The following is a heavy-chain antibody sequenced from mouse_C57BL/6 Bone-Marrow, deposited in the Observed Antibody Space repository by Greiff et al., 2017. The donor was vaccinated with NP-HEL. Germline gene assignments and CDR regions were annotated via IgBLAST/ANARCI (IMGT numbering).Heavy chain of an antibody. V-gene: IGHV1-82*01. J-gene: IGHJ1*03. Sequence: QVQLQQSGPELVKPGASVKISCKASGYAFSSSWMNWVKQRPGKGLEWIGRIYPGDGDTNYNGKFKGKATLTADKSSSTAYMQLSSLTSEDSAVYFCARPYGNDGYWYFDVWGTGTTVTVSS. CDR1: GYAFSSSW. CDR3: ARPYGNDGYWYFDV. D-gene: IGHD2-2*01. CDR2: IYPGDGDT.